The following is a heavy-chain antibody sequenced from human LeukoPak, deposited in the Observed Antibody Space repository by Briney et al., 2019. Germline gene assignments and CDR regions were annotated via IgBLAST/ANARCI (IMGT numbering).Heavy chain of an antibody. CDR1: GGSISSSNW. CDR3: ARTSEGSGSYYNEFDY. J-gene: IGHJ4*02. V-gene: IGHV4-4*02. Sequence: PSGTLSLTCAVSGGSISSSNWWRWVRQPPGKGLEWIGEIYHSGSTNYNPSLKSRVTISVDKSKNQFSLKLSSVTAADTAVYYCARTSEGSGSYYNEFDYWGQGTLVTVSS. D-gene: IGHD3-10*01. CDR2: IYHSGST.